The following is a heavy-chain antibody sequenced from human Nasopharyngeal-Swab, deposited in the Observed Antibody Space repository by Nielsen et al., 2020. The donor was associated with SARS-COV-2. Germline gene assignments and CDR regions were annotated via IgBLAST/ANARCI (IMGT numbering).Heavy chain of an antibody. CDR3: TTSGYDSTSDAFDI. V-gene: IGHV3-15*01. CDR2: IKSKTDGGTT. Sequence: GGSLRLSCAASGFTVSSSYMSWVRQASGKGLEWVGRIKSKTDGGTTDYAAPVKGRLTISRDDSKNTLYLQMNSLKTEDTAVYYCTTSGYDSTSDAFDIWGQGTMVTVSS. J-gene: IGHJ3*02. CDR1: GFTVSSSY. D-gene: IGHD3-22*01.